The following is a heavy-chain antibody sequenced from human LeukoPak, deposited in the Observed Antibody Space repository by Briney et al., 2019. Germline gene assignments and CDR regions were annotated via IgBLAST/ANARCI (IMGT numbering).Heavy chain of an antibody. D-gene: IGHD1-26*01. V-gene: IGHV3-53*05. CDR3: AKESLLRYSGSHIDY. CDR2: IYSGGST. CDR1: GFTVSSNY. J-gene: IGHJ4*02. Sequence: GGSLRLSCAASGFTVSSNYMSWVRQAPGKGLEWVSIIYSGGSTFYADSVKGRFTISRDNSKNSLYLQMNSLRTEDTALYYCAKESLLRYSGSHIDYWGQGTLVTVSS.